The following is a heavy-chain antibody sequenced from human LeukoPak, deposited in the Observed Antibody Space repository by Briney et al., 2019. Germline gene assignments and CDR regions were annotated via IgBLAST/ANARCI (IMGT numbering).Heavy chain of an antibody. CDR3: AREYCSSTSCYRAEYFQH. D-gene: IGHD2-2*02. CDR1: GFTFSSYA. V-gene: IGHV3-30-3*01. CDR2: ISYDGSNK. J-gene: IGHJ1*01. Sequence: PGGSLRLSCAASGFTFSSYAMHWVRQAPGKGLEWVAVISYDGSNKYYTDSVKGRFTISRDNSKNTLYLQMNSLRAEDTAVYYCAREYCSSTSCYRAEYFQHWGQGTLVTVSS.